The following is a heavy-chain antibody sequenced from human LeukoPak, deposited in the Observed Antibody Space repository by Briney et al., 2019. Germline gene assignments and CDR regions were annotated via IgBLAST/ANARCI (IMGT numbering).Heavy chain of an antibody. J-gene: IGHJ4*02. CDR2: IRYDGSNK. D-gene: IGHD3-3*01. CDR1: GFTFSSYG. V-gene: IGHV3-30*02. CDR3: AKDARIRIFGVVIGRYFDY. Sequence: GGSLRLSCAASGFTFSSYGMHWVRQAPGKGLEWVAFIRYDGSNKYYADSVKGRFTISRDNSKNMLYLQMNSLRAEDTAVYYCAKDARIRIFGVVIGRYFDYWGQGTLVTVSS.